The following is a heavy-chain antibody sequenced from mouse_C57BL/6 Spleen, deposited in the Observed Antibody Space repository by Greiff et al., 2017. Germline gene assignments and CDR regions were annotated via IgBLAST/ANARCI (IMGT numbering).Heavy chain of an antibody. CDR2: ILPGGGRT. J-gene: IGHJ3*01. CDR3: ARRPSTISWFAY. Sequence: VQLQQSGAELMKPGASVKLSCTATGYKFNGYWIEWVKQRPGHGLEWIGEILPGGGRTKYTQKFKGKVTFTADTSSNTAYMQLSSLTTEETAIYFCARRPSTISWFAYWGQGTLVTVSA. V-gene: IGHV1-9*01. CDR1: GYKFNGYW. D-gene: IGHD1-1*02.